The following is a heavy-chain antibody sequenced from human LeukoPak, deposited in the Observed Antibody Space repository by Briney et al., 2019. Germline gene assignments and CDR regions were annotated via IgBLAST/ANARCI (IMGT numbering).Heavy chain of an antibody. Sequence: PGGSLRLSCAASGFTFSSYGMHWVRQAPGKGLEWVAVIWYDGSNKYYADSVKGRFTISRDNSKSTLYLQMNSLRAEDTAVYYCARVEFGELFGYFDYWGQGTLVTVSS. V-gene: IGHV3-33*01. D-gene: IGHD3-10*01. CDR2: IWYDGSNK. CDR3: ARVEFGELFGYFDY. J-gene: IGHJ4*02. CDR1: GFTFSSYG.